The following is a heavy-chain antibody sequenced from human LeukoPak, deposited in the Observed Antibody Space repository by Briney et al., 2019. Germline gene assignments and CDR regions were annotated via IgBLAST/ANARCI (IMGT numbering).Heavy chain of an antibody. D-gene: IGHD3-22*01. CDR2: IRSKANSYAT. CDR3: TYYDSSGYLYPGDY. J-gene: IGHJ4*02. Sequence: PGGSLKLSCAASGFTFSGSAVHWVRQASGKGLEWVGRIRSKANSYATAYAASVKGRFTISRDDSKNTAYLQMNSLKTEDTAVYYCTYYDSSGYLYPGDYWGQGTLVTVSS. CDR1: GFTFSGSA. V-gene: IGHV3-73*01.